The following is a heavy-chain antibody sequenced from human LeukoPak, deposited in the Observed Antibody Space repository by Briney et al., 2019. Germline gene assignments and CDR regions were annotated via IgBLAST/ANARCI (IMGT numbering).Heavy chain of an antibody. CDR3: ASVRGPYYFDY. CDR1: GFTFSSYA. J-gene: IGHJ4*02. Sequence: PGRSLGLSCAASGFTFSSYAMHWVRQAPGKGLEWVAVISYDGSNKYYADSVKGRFTITRDNSKNTLYLQMNSLRAEDTAVYYCASVRGPYYFDYWGQGTLVTVSS. D-gene: IGHD3-10*01. V-gene: IGHV3-30*04. CDR2: ISYDGSNK.